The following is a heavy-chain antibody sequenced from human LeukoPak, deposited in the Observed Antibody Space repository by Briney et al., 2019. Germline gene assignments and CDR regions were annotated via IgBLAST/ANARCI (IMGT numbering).Heavy chain of an antibody. J-gene: IGHJ4*02. CDR2: IYYSGST. Sequence: SETLSLTCTVSGVSVSSGSYYWSWIRQPPGKGLEWIGYIYYSGSTNYNPSLKSRVTISVDTSKNQFSLKLSSVTAADTAVYYCARFLAYCGGDCRNSIDYWGQGTLVTVSS. CDR1: GVSVSSGSYY. V-gene: IGHV4-61*01. CDR3: ARFLAYCGGDCRNSIDY. D-gene: IGHD2-21*02.